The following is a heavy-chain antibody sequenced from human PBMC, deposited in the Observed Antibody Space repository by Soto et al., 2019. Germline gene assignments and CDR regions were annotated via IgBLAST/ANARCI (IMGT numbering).Heavy chain of an antibody. CDR3: AREDGYNSDGYYYYYGMDV. D-gene: IGHD5-12*01. Sequence: EVQLVESGGGLIQPGGSLRLSCAASGFTVSSNYISWVRQAPGKGLEWGSVIYSGGSTYYADSVKGRFTISRDNSKNTMYLQMNSRRAEDTAVYYCAREDGYNSDGYYYYYGMDVWGQGTTVTVSS. J-gene: IGHJ6*02. CDR2: IYSGGST. CDR1: GFTVSSNY. V-gene: IGHV3-53*01.